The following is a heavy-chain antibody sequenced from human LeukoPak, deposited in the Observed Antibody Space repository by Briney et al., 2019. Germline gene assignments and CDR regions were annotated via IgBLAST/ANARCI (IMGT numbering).Heavy chain of an antibody. J-gene: IGHJ4*02. CDR3: VRDGHSNNWYEFDD. CDR1: GFTFSSYA. Sequence: GRSRRLSCAASGFTFSSYAMDGGRQAPGKGLEWRTVIWYDGSNIYYADSVKGRFTISRDNSKSTLYPQMNSLRAEDTAVYYCVRDGHSNNWYEFDDWSQGTLVTVSS. V-gene: IGHV3-33*01. D-gene: IGHD1-20*01. CDR2: IWYDGSNI.